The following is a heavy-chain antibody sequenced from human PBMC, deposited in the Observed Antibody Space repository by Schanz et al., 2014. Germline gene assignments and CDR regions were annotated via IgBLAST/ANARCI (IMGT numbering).Heavy chain of an antibody. CDR2: INVGNGNM. CDR3: ARDRRRYCSTASCLHDNWFDP. D-gene: IGHD2-2*01. Sequence: QVQLVQSGAEVKKPGSSVKVSCKASGGTFSSYTISWVRQAPGQGPEWMGWINVGNGNMKYSQKFQGRVTMTTDTSTGTAYMELRSLRSDDTAVYYCARDRRRYCSTASCLHDNWFDPWGQGTLVIVSS. CDR1: GGTFSSYT. V-gene: IGHV1-18*01. J-gene: IGHJ5*02.